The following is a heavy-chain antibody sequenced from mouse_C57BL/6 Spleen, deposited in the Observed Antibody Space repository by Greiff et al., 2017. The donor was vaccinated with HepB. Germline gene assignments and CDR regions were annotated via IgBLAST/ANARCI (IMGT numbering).Heavy chain of an antibody. CDR2: IYPGGGYT. Sequence: QVQLKESGAELVRPGTSVKMSCKASGYTFTNYWIGWAKQRPGHGLEWIGDIYPGGGYTNYNEKFKGKATLTADKSSSTAYMQFSSLTSEDSAIYYCARRDYGSSPWFAYWGQGTLVTVSA. V-gene: IGHV1-63*01. J-gene: IGHJ3*01. CDR3: ARRDYGSSPWFAY. D-gene: IGHD1-1*01. CDR1: GYTFTNYW.